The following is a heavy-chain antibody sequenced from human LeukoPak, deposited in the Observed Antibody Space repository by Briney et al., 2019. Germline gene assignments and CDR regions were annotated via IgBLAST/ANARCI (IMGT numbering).Heavy chain of an antibody. V-gene: IGHV4-34*12. CDR2: IIHSGST. Sequence: SETLSLTCAVYGGSFSGYYWSWIRQPPGKGLEWIGEIIHSGSTNYNPSLKSRVTISVDTSKNQFSLKLSSVTAADTAVYYCARASLWFGELLYASPATYDYWGQGTLVTVSS. J-gene: IGHJ4*02. CDR3: ARASLWFGELLYASPATYDY. D-gene: IGHD3-10*01. CDR1: GGSFSGYY.